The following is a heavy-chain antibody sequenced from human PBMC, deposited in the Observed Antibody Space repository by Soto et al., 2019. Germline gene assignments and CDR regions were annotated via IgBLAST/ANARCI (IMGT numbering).Heavy chain of an antibody. CDR1: GFTFSSYG. D-gene: IGHD6-13*01. CDR2: IWYDGSNK. Sequence: GGTLRLSCAASGFTFSSYGMHGVRRDPREGRERAAVIWYDGSNKYYADSVKGRFTISRDNSKNTLSLKMKNLRAADTAVYYCARDRNTITGLAAAVPYYFDYWGQGTLVTVSS. CDR3: ARDRNTITGLAAAVPYYFDY. J-gene: IGHJ4*02. V-gene: IGHV3-33*01.